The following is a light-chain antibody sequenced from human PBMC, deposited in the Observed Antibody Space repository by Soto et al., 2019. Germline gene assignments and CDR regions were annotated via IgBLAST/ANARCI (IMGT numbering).Light chain of an antibody. Sequence: EFVLTQSPGTLSLSPGERAPLSCRASQTVSNNYLAWYQQKPGQAPRLLIDDASSRATGIPDRFSGGGSGTAFTISIRRLEPAAFAVYYCQQCSSYPLTFGGGNKVAI. V-gene: IGKV3-20*01. CDR3: QQCSSYPLT. J-gene: IGKJ4*01. CDR1: QTVSNNY. CDR2: DAS.